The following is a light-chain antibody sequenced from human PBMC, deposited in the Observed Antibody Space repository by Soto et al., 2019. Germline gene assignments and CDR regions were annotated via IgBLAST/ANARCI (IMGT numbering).Light chain of an antibody. Sequence: DIQMTQSPSSLSASVGDRVTITCRASQGISNYLAWYQQKPGKVPKLLIYAASTLQSGVPARFSGSGSGTDFTLTIRSMQPEDVATYYCQKYNSAPWTFGQGTKVEIK. J-gene: IGKJ1*01. CDR2: AAS. CDR1: QGISNY. V-gene: IGKV1-27*01. CDR3: QKYNSAPWT.